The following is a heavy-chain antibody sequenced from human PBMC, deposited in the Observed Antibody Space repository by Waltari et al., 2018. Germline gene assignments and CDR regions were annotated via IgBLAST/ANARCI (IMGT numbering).Heavy chain of an antibody. Sequence: QVQLQQWGAGLVKPSETLSLTCPVSGGSVSSTPYYWSWIRQPPGTGLEWIGEIHHSGSTNYNPSLKSRVTISVDTSKNQFSLKLRSVTAVDTAVYYCARGRSITMVRGVIGDAFDIWGQGTMVTVSS. CDR3: ARGRSITMVRGVIGDAFDI. J-gene: IGHJ3*02. CDR2: IHHSGST. V-gene: IGHV4-34*01. D-gene: IGHD3-10*01. CDR1: GGSVSSTPYY.